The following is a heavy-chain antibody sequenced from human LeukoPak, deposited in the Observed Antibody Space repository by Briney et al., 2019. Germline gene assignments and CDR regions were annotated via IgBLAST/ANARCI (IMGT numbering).Heavy chain of an antibody. D-gene: IGHD3-22*01. J-gene: IGHJ4*02. V-gene: IGHV3-23*01. CDR3: ANSQTPYDSSVYYPFDY. CDR2: ISGSGSST. CDR1: GFTFSSYA. Sequence: GGSLRLSCAASGFTFSSYAMSWVRQAPGKGLEWVSAISGSGSSTYYADSVKGRFTISRDNPKNTLYLQMNRLRAEDTAVYYCANSQTPYDSSVYYPFDYWGQGTLVTVSS.